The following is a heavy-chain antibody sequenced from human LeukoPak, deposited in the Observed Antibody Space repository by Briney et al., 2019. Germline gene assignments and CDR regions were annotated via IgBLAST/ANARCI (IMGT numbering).Heavy chain of an antibody. CDR3: AKAPGFLYYYYGMDV. D-gene: IGHD1-1*01. CDR2: ISGSGGST. Sequence: PGGSLRLSCAASGFTFSSYAMSWVRQAPGKGLEWVSAISGSGGSTYYADSVKGRFTISRDNSKNTLYLQMNSLRAEDTAVYYCAKAPGFLYYYYGMDVWGQGTTVTVSS. J-gene: IGHJ6*02. CDR1: GFTFSSYA. V-gene: IGHV3-23*01.